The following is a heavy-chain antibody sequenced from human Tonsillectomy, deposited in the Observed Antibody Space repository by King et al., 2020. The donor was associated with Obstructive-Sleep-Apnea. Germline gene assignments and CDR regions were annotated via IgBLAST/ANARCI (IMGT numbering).Heavy chain of an antibody. CDR1: GCTFSSDA. Sequence: VQLVESGGGLVQPGGSLRLSCAASGCTFSSDAMSWVRQAPGKGLEWGSAISGSGGSTYYAESVKGRFTISRVNSTNTLYLQMNSLRAADTAVYYCATDLRRIAAAGTNFDYWGQGTLVTVSS. V-gene: IGHV3-23*04. CDR3: ATDLRRIAAAGTNFDY. CDR2: ISGSGGST. D-gene: IGHD6-13*01. J-gene: IGHJ4*02.